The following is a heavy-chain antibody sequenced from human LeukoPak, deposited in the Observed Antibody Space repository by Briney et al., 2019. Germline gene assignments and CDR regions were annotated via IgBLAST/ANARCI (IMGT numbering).Heavy chain of an antibody. CDR2: ISGDGNIK. J-gene: IGHJ4*02. Sequence: GRSLRLSCAASGFTFSTYSMHWVRQAPGKGLEWVAVISGDGNIKWTADSVKGRFTISRDNSKNTLYLQMNSLRAEDTAMYYCAREDPYIVALPADGRYFDCWGQGTLVAVSS. V-gene: IGHV3-30-3*01. CDR1: GFTFSTYS. CDR3: AREDPYIVALPADGRYFDC. D-gene: IGHD2-2*01.